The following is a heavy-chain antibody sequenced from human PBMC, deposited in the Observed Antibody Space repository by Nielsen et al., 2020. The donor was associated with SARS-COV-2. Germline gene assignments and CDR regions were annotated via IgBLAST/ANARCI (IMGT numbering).Heavy chain of an antibody. J-gene: IGHJ6*02. V-gene: IGHV3-74*01. CDR2: INSDGSST. Sequence: GESLKISCAASGFTFSSYSMNWVRQAPGKGLVWVSRINSDGSSTSYADSVKGRFTISRDNAKNTLYLQMNSLRAEDTAVYYCARDSMSSSSWYYYYYYGMDVWGQGTTVTVSS. CDR3: ARDSMSSSSWYYYYYYGMDV. CDR1: GFTFSSYS. D-gene: IGHD6-13*01.